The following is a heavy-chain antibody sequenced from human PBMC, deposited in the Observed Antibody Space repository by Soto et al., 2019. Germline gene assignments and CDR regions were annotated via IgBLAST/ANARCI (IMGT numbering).Heavy chain of an antibody. CDR2: IIPIFGTA. D-gene: IGHD3-3*01. V-gene: IGHV1-69*06. CDR3: ARAFRDGHNQSHGGYYYYGMDV. J-gene: IGHJ6*02. CDR1: GGTFSSYA. Sequence: SVKVSCKASGGTFSSYAISWVRQAPGQGLEWMGGIIPIFGTANYAQKFQGRVTITADTSISTAYMELSRLRSDDTAVYYCARAFRDGHNQSHGGYYYYGMDVWGQGTTVTVSS.